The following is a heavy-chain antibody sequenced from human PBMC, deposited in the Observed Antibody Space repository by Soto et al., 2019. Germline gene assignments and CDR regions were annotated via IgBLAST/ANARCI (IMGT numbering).Heavy chain of an antibody. Sequence: SGPTLVNPTQTLTLTCTFSGFSVSTNGVGVGWIRQPPGKALEWLALIYWDDDKRYSPSLKSRLTISKDTSKNQVVLTLTNVDPVDTATYYCTRAYFYCSQSFYHVLFGPCGQGTLVPVSS. CDR2: IYWDDDK. D-gene: IGHD3-10*01. CDR3: TRAYFYCSQSFYHVLFGP. J-gene: IGHJ5*02. V-gene: IGHV2-5*02. CDR1: GFSVSTNGVG.